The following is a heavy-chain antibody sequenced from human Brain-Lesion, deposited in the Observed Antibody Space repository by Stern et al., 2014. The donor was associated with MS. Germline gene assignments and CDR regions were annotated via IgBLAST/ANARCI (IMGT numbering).Heavy chain of an antibody. CDR3: ARDDHRDSSGHYAPFDY. J-gene: IGHJ4*02. CDR2: VNGVAAQP. Sequence: QVQLLQSGPEVKKPGASVKVSCKASGYTFIRYAMQWVRHAPAQRLEWMGRVNGVAAQPTYSHKFQGRVTINRDTSAQHDYTELSSLRSEDTAVYYCARDDHRDSSGHYAPFDYWGQGTRVTVSS. V-gene: IGHV1-3*01. D-gene: IGHD3-22*01. CDR1: GYTFIRYA.